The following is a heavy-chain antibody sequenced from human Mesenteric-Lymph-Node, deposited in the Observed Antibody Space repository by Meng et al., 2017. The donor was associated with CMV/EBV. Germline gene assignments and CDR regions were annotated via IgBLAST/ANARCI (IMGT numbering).Heavy chain of an antibody. Sequence: GGSLRLSCAASGFTFSNAWMTWVRQAPGKGLEWVGRIKSKTDGGTTDYAAPVKGRFTISRDNSKNTLYLQMNSLRAEDTAVYYCAKNEDYYGSGSPDYWGQGTLVTVSS. V-gene: IGHV3-15*01. CDR3: AKNEDYYGSGSPDY. J-gene: IGHJ4*02. CDR2: IKSKTDGGTT. D-gene: IGHD3-10*01. CDR1: GFTFSNAW.